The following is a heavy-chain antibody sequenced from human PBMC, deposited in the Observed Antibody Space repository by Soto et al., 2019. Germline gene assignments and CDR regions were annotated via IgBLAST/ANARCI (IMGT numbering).Heavy chain of an antibody. CDR2: IFDSGST. D-gene: IGHD6-13*01. Sequence: PSETLSLTCTGSGGSISSYYWSWIRQPPGKGLEWIGNIFDSGSTNYNPSLKSRVTISVDTSKNQFSLKVRSVTAADTAVYYCARVGAAAAPGYFDYWSQGTLVTVS. V-gene: IGHV4-59*01. CDR3: ARVGAAAAPGYFDY. J-gene: IGHJ4*02. CDR1: GGSISSYY.